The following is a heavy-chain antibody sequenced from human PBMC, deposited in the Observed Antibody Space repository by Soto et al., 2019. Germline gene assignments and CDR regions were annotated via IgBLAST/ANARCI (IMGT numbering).Heavy chain of an antibody. CDR1: GGTFDNFI. Sequence: QVQLVQSGAEVKEPGSSVRVSCKASGGTFDNFIMNWVRQTPGQGLEWMGAIVPMLGTPTYAEKFKGRVTISATGSTSTMYMEVTSLRSEDTAIYYCARNGTYSSSLSQYSGMDVWGQGTTVTVSS. V-gene: IGHV1-69*01. CDR3: ARNGTYSSSLSQYSGMDV. D-gene: IGHD1-26*01. J-gene: IGHJ6*02. CDR2: IVPMLGTP.